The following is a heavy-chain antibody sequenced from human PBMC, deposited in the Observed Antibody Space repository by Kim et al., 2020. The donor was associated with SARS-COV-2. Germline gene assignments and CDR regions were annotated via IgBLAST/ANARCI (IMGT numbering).Heavy chain of an antibody. J-gene: IGHJ4*02. CDR2: IIPIFGTA. CDR1: GGTFSSYA. D-gene: IGHD3-16*01. Sequence: SVKVSCKASGGTFSSYAISWVRQAPGQGLEWMGGIIPIFGTANYAQKFQGRVTITADESTSTAYMELSSLRSEDTAVYYCASLVGPVQRFSPYWGQGTLVTVSS. CDR3: ASLVGPVQRFSPY. V-gene: IGHV1-69*13.